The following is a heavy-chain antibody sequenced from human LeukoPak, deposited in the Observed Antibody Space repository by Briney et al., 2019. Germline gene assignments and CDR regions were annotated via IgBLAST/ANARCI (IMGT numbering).Heavy chain of an antibody. D-gene: IGHD1-14*01. CDR2: INPSTGST. J-gene: IGHJ4*02. CDR3: ARDRGRNSFDY. CDR1: GYTFTTYY. Sequence: ASVKVSCKASGYTFTTYYMHWVRQAPGPGLEWMGIINPSTGSTRYAQKFQGRVTMTRDMSTSTVYMELSSLRSEDTAVYYCARDRGRNSFDYWGQGTLVSVSS. V-gene: IGHV1-46*01.